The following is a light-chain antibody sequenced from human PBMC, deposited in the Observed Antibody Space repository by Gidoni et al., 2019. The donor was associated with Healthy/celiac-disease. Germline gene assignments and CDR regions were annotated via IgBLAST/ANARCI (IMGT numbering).Light chain of an antibody. CDR2: AAS. Sequence: AIRMISFPSSFSASTGDRVTITCRASQGISSFLAWYQQKPGKAPKLLIYAASTLQSGVPSRFSGSGSGTDFTLTISCLQSEDFATYYCQQYYSYPRTFGQGTKVEIK. V-gene: IGKV1-8*01. CDR1: QGISSF. J-gene: IGKJ1*01. CDR3: QQYYSYPRT.